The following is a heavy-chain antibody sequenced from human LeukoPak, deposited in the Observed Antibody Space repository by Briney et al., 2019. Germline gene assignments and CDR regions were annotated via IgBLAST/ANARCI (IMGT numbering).Heavy chain of an antibody. CDR1: GFTVSSNH. CDR2: IKQDGSEK. D-gene: IGHD6-19*01. CDR3: ARGEPWAAVAADY. J-gene: IGHJ4*02. Sequence: GGSLRLSCAASGFTVSSNHMSWVRQAPGKGLEWVANIKQDGSEKYYVDSVKGRFTISRDNAKNSLYLQMNSLRAEDTAVYYCARGEPWAAVAADYWGQGTLVTVSS. V-gene: IGHV3-7*01.